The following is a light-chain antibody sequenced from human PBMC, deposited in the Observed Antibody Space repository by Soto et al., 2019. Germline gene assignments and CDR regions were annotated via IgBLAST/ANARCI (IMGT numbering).Light chain of an antibody. CDR2: DSD. J-gene: IGLJ3*02. V-gene: IGLV1-51*01. Sequence: QSVLTQPPSVSASPGQTVTISCSGSSSNIGNNPVSWYQQLPGTAPKRLIYDSDNRPSGIPDRFSGSKSGTSATLGITGLQTGDEADYYCGTWDMSLSAGLFGGGTKLTVL. CDR3: GTWDMSLSAGL. CDR1: SSNIGNNP.